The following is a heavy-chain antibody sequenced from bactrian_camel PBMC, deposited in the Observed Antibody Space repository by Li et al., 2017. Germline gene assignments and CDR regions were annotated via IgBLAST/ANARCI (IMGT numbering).Heavy chain of an antibody. CDR3: AGEQYGGCRASAAFGV. J-gene: IGHJ6*01. V-gene: IGHV3S53*01. CDR1: ANVYC. CDR2: MDSLGRT. Sequence: HVQMVESGGGSVAAGESLRLSCVASANVYCMGWFRQPPGKDREGVAVMDSLGRTKYADSVNGRFTISKGNRKTILYLEMHNLKPEDTGVYYCAGEQYGGCRASAAFGVWGQGTQVTVS. D-gene: IGHD6*01.